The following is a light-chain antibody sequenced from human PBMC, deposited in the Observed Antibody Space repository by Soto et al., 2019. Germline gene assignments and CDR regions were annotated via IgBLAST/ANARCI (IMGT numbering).Light chain of an antibody. CDR1: MSNIGGNT. Sequence: QSVLTQPPSASGTPGQRATISCSGSMSNIGGNTVNWYQQLPGTAPKLLIHSDNQRPSGVPDRFSGSRSGTSASLAIRGLQSEDEADYYCAAWDDSLNGHVVFGGGTKLTVL. J-gene: IGLJ2*01. CDR2: SDN. CDR3: AAWDDSLNGHVV. V-gene: IGLV1-44*01.